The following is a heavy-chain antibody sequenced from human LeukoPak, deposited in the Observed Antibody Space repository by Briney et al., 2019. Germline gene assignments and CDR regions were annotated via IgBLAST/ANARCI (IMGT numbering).Heavy chain of an antibody. CDR2: ITSSSSYI. CDR3: ARGLPFGVYYYMEV. CDR1: EFSVGSNY. J-gene: IGHJ6*03. V-gene: IGHV3-21*01. D-gene: IGHD2-15*01. Sequence: PGGSLRPSCAASEFSVGSNYMTWVSQPPGKGLEWVSSITSSSSYIYYADSVKGRSTISRDNAKNSLYLQMTSMRAEYTAVYYCARGLPFGVYYYMEVWGEGTTVSASS.